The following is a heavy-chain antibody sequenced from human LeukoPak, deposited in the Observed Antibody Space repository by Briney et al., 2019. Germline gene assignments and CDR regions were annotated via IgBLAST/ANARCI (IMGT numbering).Heavy chain of an antibody. CDR1: GFTFSSYA. D-gene: IGHD1-1*01. CDR3: ARPTTDYYYYYMDV. V-gene: IGHV3-23*01. Sequence: GGSLRLSCAASGFTFSSYAMSWVRQAPGKGLEWVSAISGSGGSTYYADSVKGRFTISRDNSKNTLYLQMNSLRAEDTAVYYCARPTTDYYYYYMDVWGKGTTVTISS. J-gene: IGHJ6*03. CDR2: ISGSGGST.